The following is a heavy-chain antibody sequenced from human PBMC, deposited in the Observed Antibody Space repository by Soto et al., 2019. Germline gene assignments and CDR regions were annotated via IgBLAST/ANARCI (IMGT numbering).Heavy chain of an antibody. CDR3: AKPYSVYCSSTSCHYDY. CDR2: ISGSGGST. CDR1: GFTFSSYA. D-gene: IGHD2-2*01. V-gene: IGHV3-23*01. Sequence: EVQLLESGGGLVQPGGSLRLSCAASGFTFSSYAMSWVRQAPGKGLEWVSAISGSGGSTYYADSVKGRFTISRDNSKNTLYLQMNSLRAEDTAVYYCAKPYSVYCSSTSCHYDYWGQGTLVTVSS. J-gene: IGHJ4*02.